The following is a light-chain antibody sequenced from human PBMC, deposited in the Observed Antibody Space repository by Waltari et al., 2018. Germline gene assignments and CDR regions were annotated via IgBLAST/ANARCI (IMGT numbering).Light chain of an antibody. J-gene: IGKJ1*01. CDR3: QQYDYWPWT. CDR2: GTS. V-gene: IGKV3D-15*01. Sequence: IVMTQSPATLSLSPGESATLSCRASQSVRSTFAWFQQKPSQPPRLLIYGTSTRATGIPARFTGSGSGTEFSLTISSLQPEDFATYYCQQYDYWPWTFGQGTRVETK. CDR1: QSVRST.